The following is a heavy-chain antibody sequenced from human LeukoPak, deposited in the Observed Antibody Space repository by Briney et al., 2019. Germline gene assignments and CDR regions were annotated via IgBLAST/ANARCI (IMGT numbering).Heavy chain of an antibody. CDR1: GGSISSGGYS. J-gene: IGHJ4*02. CDR3: ARDRPSGSFDY. CDR2: IYHSGST. Sequence: SQTLSLTCAVSGGSISSGGYSWSWLRQPPGKGLEWIGYIYHSGSTYYNPSLKSRITISVDRSKNQFSLKLSSVTAADTAVYYCARDRPSGSFDYWGQGTLVTVSS. D-gene: IGHD1-26*01. V-gene: IGHV4-30-2*01.